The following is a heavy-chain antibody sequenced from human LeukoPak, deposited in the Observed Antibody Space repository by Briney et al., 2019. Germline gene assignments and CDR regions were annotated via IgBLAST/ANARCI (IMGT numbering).Heavy chain of an antibody. CDR3: ARERLRHFDY. CDR2: IYYSGST. V-gene: IGHV4-38-2*02. Sequence: SETLSLTCTVSGYSISSGYYWGWIRQPPGKGLEWIGSIYYSGSTYYNPSLKSRVTISVDTSKNQFSLKLSSVTAADTAVYYCARERLRHFDYWGQGTLVTVSS. D-gene: IGHD5-12*01. CDR1: GYSISSGYY. J-gene: IGHJ4*02.